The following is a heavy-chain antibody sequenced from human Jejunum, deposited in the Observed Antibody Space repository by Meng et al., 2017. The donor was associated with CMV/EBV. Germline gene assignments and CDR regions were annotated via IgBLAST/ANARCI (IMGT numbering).Heavy chain of an antibody. J-gene: IGHJ5*02. CDR2: IDNDGSDT. D-gene: IGHD2-15*01. CDR1: GFTFNNYW. CDR3: ARDTPHNAFDP. Sequence: SCAAPGFTFNNYWMHGVRQPPGRGLVWLSRIDNDGSDTIYADSVKGRFTDSRDNARNTLYLQMNNLRDEDTAVYYCARDTPHNAFDPWGQGTLVTVSS. V-gene: IGHV3-74*01.